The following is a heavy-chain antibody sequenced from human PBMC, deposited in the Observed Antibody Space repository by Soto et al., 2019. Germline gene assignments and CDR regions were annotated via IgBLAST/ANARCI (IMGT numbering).Heavy chain of an antibody. CDR3: ARGRGYSYSGNYYYYYGMDV. J-gene: IGHJ6*02. Sequence: ASVKVSCKASGYTFTGYYMHWVRQAPGQGLEWMGWINPNGGGTNYAQKFQGWVTMTRDTSISTAYMELSRLRSDDTAVYYCARGRGYSYSGNYYYYYGMDVWGQGTTVTVSS. CDR2: INPNGGGT. D-gene: IGHD5-18*01. V-gene: IGHV1-2*04. CDR1: GYTFTGYY.